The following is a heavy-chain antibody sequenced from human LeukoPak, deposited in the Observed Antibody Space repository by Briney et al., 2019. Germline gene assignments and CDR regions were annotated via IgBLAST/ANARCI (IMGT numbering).Heavy chain of an antibody. CDR2: IYYSGSA. Sequence: TSETLSLTCTVSGGSISSSSYYWGWIRQPPGKGLEWIGSIYYSGSAYYNPSLKSRVTISVDTSKNQFSLKLSSVTAADTAVYYCARVNYYDSPTPYYFDYWGQGTLVTVSS. V-gene: IGHV4-39*07. CDR1: GGSISSSSYY. CDR3: ARVNYYDSPTPYYFDY. D-gene: IGHD3-22*01. J-gene: IGHJ4*02.